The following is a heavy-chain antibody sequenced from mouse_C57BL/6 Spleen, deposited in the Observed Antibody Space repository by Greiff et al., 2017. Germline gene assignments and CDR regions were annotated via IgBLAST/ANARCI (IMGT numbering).Heavy chain of an antibody. CDR1: GYTFTSYW. Sequence: VQLQQPGAELVRPGASVKLSCKASGYTFTSYWMHWVKQRPGQGLEWIGVIDPSGSYTNYNQKFKGKATLTVDTSSNTAYMQLSSLTAEASADYDGARRGSYDGHYFDYWGQGTTLTVSS. J-gene: IGHJ2*01. V-gene: IGHV1-59*01. CDR2: IDPSGSYT. D-gene: IGHD2-12*01. CDR3: ARRGSYDGHYFDY.